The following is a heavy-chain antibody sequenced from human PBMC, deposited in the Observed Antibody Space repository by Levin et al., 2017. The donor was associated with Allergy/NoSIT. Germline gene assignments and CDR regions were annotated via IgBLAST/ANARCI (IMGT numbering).Heavy chain of an antibody. J-gene: IGHJ5*02. D-gene: IGHD3-16*01. CDR1: GYTFTSYG. V-gene: IGHV1-18*01. Sequence: GGSLRLSCKASGYTFTSYGISWVRQAPGQGLEWMGWISAYNGNTNYAQKLQGRVTMTTDTSTSTAYMELRSLRSDDTAVYYCAREAWGDWFDPWGQGTLVTVSS. CDR3: AREAWGDWFDP. CDR2: ISAYNGNT.